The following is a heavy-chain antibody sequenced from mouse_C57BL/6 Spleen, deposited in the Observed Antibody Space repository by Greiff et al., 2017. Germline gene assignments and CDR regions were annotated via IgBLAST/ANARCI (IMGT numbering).Heavy chain of an antibody. CDR3: ARSVNYYGSSYAYAMDY. CDR1: GYTFTSYW. D-gene: IGHD1-1*01. J-gene: IGHJ4*01. CDR2: INPSNGGT. Sequence: QVQLQQPGTELVKPGASVKLSCKASGYTFTSYWMHWVKQRPGQGLEWIGNINPSNGGTNYNEKFKSKATLTVDKSSSTAYMQLSSLTSEDSAVYYCARSVNYYGSSYAYAMDYWSQGTSVTVSS. V-gene: IGHV1-53*01.